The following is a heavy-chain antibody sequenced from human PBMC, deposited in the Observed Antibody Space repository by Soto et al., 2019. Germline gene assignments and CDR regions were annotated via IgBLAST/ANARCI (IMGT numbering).Heavy chain of an antibody. V-gene: IGHV4-59*01. J-gene: IGHJ6*02. CDR2: IYYTGNT. CDR1: GDSISGYY. Sequence: QVQLQESGPGLVKPSETLSLTCAISGDSISGYYWIWIRQPPGKGLEWIGYIYYTGNTKYVPSLKCRVTNVVDMSKTQFSLILTSVTAALTAVYYCARVGKYYYNGLDVWGQGTTVTVSS. CDR3: ARVGKYYYNGLDV.